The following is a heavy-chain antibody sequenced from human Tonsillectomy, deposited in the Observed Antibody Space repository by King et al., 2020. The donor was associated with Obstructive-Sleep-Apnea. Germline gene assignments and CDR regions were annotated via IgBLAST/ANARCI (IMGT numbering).Heavy chain of an antibody. CDR2: ISSYNGTT. J-gene: IGHJ3*02. V-gene: IGHV1-18*01. Sequence: LLQSGAAVPKPGASVTVSCQASGYTFTSYGLRWVRQAPGQGLEWLGWISSYNGTTTYAQKLPGRVPLTTDTSTSTAYMELRSLRSDDTAVYDCARGLQYCGGDCYSPDAFDIWGQGTMVTVSS. D-gene: IGHD2-21*02. CDR1: GYTFTSYG. CDR3: ARGLQYCGGDCYSPDAFDI.